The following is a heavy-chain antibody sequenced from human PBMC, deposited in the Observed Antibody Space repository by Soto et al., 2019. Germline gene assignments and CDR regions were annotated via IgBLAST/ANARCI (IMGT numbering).Heavy chain of an antibody. Sequence: SETLSLTCTVSGGSISSYYWSWIRQPPGKGLEWIGYIYYSGSTNYNPSLKSRVTISVDTSKNQFSLKLSSVTAADTAVYFCARHPEFSGYDIAWLGVFDIWGQGTMVTVSS. J-gene: IGHJ3*02. CDR3: ARHPEFSGYDIAWLGVFDI. D-gene: IGHD5-12*01. CDR1: GGSISSYY. CDR2: IYYSGST. V-gene: IGHV4-59*08.